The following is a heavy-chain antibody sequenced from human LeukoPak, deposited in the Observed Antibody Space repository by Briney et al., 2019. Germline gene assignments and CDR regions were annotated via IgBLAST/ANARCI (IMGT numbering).Heavy chain of an antibody. Sequence: QPGRSLRLSCAASGFTFSSHAMHWVRQAPGKGLEWVGVISYDGSNKYYGDSAKGRSTITRDNSKNTLYVQMNSLRVEDTAVYYCARNPGRTLVVVTAVDCWGQGTLVTVSS. V-gene: IGHV3-30-3*01. J-gene: IGHJ4*02. CDR2: ISYDGSNK. CDR1: GFTFSSHA. D-gene: IGHD2-21*02. CDR3: ARNPGRTLVVVTAVDC.